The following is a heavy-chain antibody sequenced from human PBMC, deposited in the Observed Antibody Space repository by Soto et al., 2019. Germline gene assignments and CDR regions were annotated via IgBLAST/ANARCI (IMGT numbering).Heavy chain of an antibody. CDR2: ITGAGTNT. CDR3: ARDGGYGTPFDY. CDR1: GFAFSSYW. J-gene: IGHJ4*02. D-gene: IGHD5-12*01. Sequence: EVQLVQSGGGLVQPGGSLRLSCAASGFAFSSYWLHWVRQAPGKGLMIVSRITGAGTNTAYATSVKGRFTISRDNAKNMVYLQMDSLKAEDTAVYYCARDGGYGTPFDYWGQGALVTVSS. V-gene: IGHV3-74*01.